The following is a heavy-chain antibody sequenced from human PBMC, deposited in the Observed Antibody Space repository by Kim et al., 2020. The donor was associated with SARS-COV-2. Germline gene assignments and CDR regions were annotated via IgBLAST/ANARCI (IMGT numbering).Heavy chain of an antibody. V-gene: IGHV4-39*01. CDR3: ARVGPVAGTSLDY. D-gene: IGHD6-19*01. J-gene: IGHJ4*02. Sequence: YNPSLKSRVTISVDTSKNQCSRKLSSVTAADTAVYYCARVGPVAGTSLDYWGQGTLVTVSS.